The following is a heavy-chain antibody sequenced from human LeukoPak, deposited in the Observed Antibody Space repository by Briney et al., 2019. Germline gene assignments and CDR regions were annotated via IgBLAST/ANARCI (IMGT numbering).Heavy chain of an antibody. Sequence: GGSLRLSCAASGFTFSSYSMNWVRQAPGKGLEGVSSISSSSSYIYYADSVKGRFTISRDNAKNSLYLQMNSLRAEDTAVYYCARDSIAARPIGWFDPWGQGTLVTVSS. CDR3: ARDSIAARPIGWFDP. CDR1: GFTFSSYS. V-gene: IGHV3-21*01. D-gene: IGHD6-6*01. J-gene: IGHJ5*02. CDR2: ISSSSSYI.